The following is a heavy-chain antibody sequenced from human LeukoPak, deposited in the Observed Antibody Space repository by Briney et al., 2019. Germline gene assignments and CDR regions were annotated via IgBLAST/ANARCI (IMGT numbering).Heavy chain of an antibody. V-gene: IGHV3-30-3*01. J-gene: IGHJ4*02. CDR1: RFTFSNYA. Sequence: QPGGSLRLSCAASRFTFSNYAMHWVRQAPGKGLDWVAVISYDGSNKYYADSVKGRFTISRDNSKNTLYLEMNSLRAEDTAVYYCARDERSYSTGCTFWGQGTLVTVSS. D-gene: IGHD2-8*02. CDR2: ISYDGSNK. CDR3: ARDERSYSTGCTF.